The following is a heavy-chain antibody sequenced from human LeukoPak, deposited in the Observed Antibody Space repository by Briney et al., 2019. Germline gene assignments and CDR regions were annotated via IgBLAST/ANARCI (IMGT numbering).Heavy chain of an antibody. CDR1: GFTFSSYW. V-gene: IGHV3-7*01. CDR3: ARPHFPNSSSWYGYLY. CDR2: IKQDGSEK. J-gene: IGHJ4*02. D-gene: IGHD6-13*01. Sequence: PGGSLRLSCVASGFTFSSYWMSWVRQAPGKGLEWVANIKQDGSEKYYVDSVKGRFTISRDNAKNSLYLQMNSLRAEDTAVYYCARPHFPNSSSWYGYLYWGQGALVTVSS.